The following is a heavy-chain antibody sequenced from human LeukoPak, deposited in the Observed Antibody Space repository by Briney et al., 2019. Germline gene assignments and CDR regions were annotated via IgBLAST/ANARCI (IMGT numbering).Heavy chain of an antibody. D-gene: IGHD2-15*01. V-gene: IGHV3-30-3*01. J-gene: IGHJ6*02. CDR3: ARQDCSGGSCYYYYGMDV. CDR1: GFTFSTHA. Sequence: GGSLRLSCAASGFTFSTHAMHWVRQAPGKGLEWVAVISYDGSNKYYADSVKGRFTISRDNSKNTPYLQMNSLRVEDTAAYYCARQDCSGGSCYYYYGMDVWGQGTTVTVSS. CDR2: ISYDGSNK.